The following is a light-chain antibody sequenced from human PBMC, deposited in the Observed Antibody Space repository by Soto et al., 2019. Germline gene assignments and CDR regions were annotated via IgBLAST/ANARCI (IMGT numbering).Light chain of an antibody. CDR3: QQRSNWPRYT. J-gene: IGKJ2*01. CDR1: QSVSSY. CDR2: DAS. Sequence: EIVLTQSTATLSLSPGERATLSCRASQSVSSYLAWYQQKPGQAPRLLIYDASNRATGIPARFSVSGSGTDFTLTISRLEPEDFAVYYCQQRSNWPRYTFGQGTKLEIK. V-gene: IGKV3-11*01.